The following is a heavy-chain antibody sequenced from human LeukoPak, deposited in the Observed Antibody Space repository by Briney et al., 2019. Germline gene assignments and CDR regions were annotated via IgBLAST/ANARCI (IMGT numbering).Heavy chain of an antibody. CDR2: IIPIFGTA. D-gene: IGHD3-22*01. J-gene: IGHJ4*02. CDR3: AGGEDYYDSSALGY. Sequence: SVNVSCKASGGTFSSYAISWVRQAPGQGLEWMGGIIPIFGTANYAQKFQGRVTITTDESTSTAYMELSSLRSEDTAVYYCAGGEDYYDSSALGYWGQGTLVTVSS. CDR1: GGTFSSYA. V-gene: IGHV1-69*05.